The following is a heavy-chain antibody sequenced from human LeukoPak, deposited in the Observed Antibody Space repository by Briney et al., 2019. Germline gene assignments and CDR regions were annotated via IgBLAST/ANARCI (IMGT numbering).Heavy chain of an antibody. V-gene: IGHV3-15*01. Sequence: GGSLRLSCAASGFTFSNAWMSWVRQAPGKGLEWVGRIKSKTDGGTTDYAAPVKGRFTISRDDSKNTLYLQMNSLKTEDTAVYYCAREGGVDTAMGLFDYWGQGTLVTVSS. J-gene: IGHJ4*02. CDR1: GFTFSNAW. CDR2: IKSKTDGGTT. D-gene: IGHD5-18*01. CDR3: AREGGVDTAMGLFDY.